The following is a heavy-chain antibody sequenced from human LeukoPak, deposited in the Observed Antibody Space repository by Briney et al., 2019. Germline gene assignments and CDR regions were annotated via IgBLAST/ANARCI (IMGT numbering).Heavy chain of an antibody. CDR1: GGSISSGGYY. CDR3: ARVAGDSSGFYVDY. V-gene: IGHV4-31*03. Sequence: PSETLSLTCTVSGGSISSGGYYWSWIRQHPGKGLEWIGYIYYSGSTYYNPSLKSRVTISVDTSKNQFSLKLSSVTAADTAVYYCARVAGDSSGFYVDYWGQGTLVTASS. CDR2: IYYSGST. J-gene: IGHJ4*02. D-gene: IGHD3-22*01.